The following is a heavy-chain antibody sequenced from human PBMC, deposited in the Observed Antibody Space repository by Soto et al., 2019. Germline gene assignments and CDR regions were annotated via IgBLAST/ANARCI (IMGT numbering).Heavy chain of an antibody. CDR1: GFTLSSYA. CDR2: ISGSGGST. CDR3: ARDRSAHDILTAYHPGMFDQ. J-gene: IGHJ4*02. D-gene: IGHD3-9*01. Sequence: GGSLRLSCAASGFTLSSYAMSWVRQAPGKGLEWVSGISGSGGSTYYADSVQGRFTISRDNSKNTQYLQMNSLRADDTAVYYCARDRSAHDILTAYHPGMFDQWGQGTLVTVSS. V-gene: IGHV3-23*01.